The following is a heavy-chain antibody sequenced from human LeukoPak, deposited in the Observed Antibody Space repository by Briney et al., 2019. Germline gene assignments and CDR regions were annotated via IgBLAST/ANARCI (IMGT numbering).Heavy chain of an antibody. J-gene: IGHJ5*02. CDR1: GFTFRDAW. D-gene: IGHD6-13*01. CDR3: TTGYGSNWCA. V-gene: IGHV3-15*01. Sequence: GGSLRLSCAASGFTFRDAWMSWVRQAPGKGLEWVGRVTKKTDGGTTEYATSVKGRFTISRDDSKNTLYLQMDSLKSEDTAVYYCTTGYGSNWCAWGQGTLVTVSS. CDR2: VTKKTDGGTT.